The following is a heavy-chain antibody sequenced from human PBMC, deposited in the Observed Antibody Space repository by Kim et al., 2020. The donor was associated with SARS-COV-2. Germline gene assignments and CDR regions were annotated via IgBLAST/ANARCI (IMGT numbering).Heavy chain of an antibody. CDR1: GFTFSSYA. V-gene: IGHV3-23*01. Sequence: GGSLRLSCAASGFTFSSYAMTWVRQAPWKGLEWVSAISGSGGRTYYADSVKGRFTISRDNSKNTLYLQMNSLRAEDTAVYYCAKALGGTAMVTPYYYGMDAWGQGTTVTVSS. CDR3: AKALGGTAMVTPYYYGMDA. CDR2: ISGSGGRT. J-gene: IGHJ6*02. D-gene: IGHD5-18*01.